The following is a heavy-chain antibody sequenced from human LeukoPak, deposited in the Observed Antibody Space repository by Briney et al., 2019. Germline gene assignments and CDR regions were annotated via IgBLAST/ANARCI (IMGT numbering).Heavy chain of an antibody. D-gene: IGHD2-2*03. CDR1: GGSISSYC. CDR3: ARDHGYGLSP. CDR2: IYYSGST. Sequence: PSETLSLTCTVSGGSISSYCWSWIRQPPGKGLEWIGYIYYSGSTNYNPSLKSRVTISVDTSKNQFSLKLSSVTAADTAVYYCARDHGYGLSPWGRGTLVTVSS. J-gene: IGHJ5*02. V-gene: IGHV4-59*01.